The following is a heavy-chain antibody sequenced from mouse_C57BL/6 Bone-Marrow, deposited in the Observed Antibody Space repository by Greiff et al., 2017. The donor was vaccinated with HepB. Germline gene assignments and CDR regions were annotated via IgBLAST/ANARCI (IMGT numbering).Heavy chain of an antibody. V-gene: IGHV1-69*01. D-gene: IGHD4-1*01. J-gene: IGHJ4*01. Sequence: QVQLQQPGAELVMPGASVKLSCKASGYTFTSYWMHWVKQRPGQGLEWIGEFDPSDSYTNYNQKFKGKSTLTVDKSSSTAYMQLSSLTSEDSAVYYCASWGYAMDYWGQGTSVTVSS. CDR2: FDPSDSYT. CDR3: ASWGYAMDY. CDR1: GYTFTSYW.